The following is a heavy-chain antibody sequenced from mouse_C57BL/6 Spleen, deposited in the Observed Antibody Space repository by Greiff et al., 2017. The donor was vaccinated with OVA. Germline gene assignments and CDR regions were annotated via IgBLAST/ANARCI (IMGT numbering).Heavy chain of an antibody. V-gene: IGHV5-9-1*02. CDR3: TRVTTGTRYFDV. Sequence: EVHLVESGEGLVKPGGSLKLSCAASGFTFSSYAMSWVRQTPEKRLEWVAYISSGGDYIYYADTVKGRFTISRDNARNTLYLQMSSLKSEDTAMYYCTRVTTGTRYFDVWGTGTTVTVSS. CDR1: GFTFSSYA. CDR2: ISSGGDYI. D-gene: IGHD4-1*02. J-gene: IGHJ1*03.